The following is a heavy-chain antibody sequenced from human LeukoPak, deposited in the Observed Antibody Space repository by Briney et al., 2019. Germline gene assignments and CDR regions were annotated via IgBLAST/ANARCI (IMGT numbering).Heavy chain of an antibody. J-gene: IGHJ4*02. Sequence: GGSLRLSCAASGFTFSSYAMSRVRQTPEKGLEWVSAITGSGDDTFYADSVKGRFTISRDNSRNTLYLQMNSLRAEDTAVYNCVKGSKTSRPYYFDYWGQGALVTVSS. CDR3: VKGSKTSRPYYFDY. V-gene: IGHV3-23*01. CDR1: GFTFSSYA. CDR2: ITGSGDDT.